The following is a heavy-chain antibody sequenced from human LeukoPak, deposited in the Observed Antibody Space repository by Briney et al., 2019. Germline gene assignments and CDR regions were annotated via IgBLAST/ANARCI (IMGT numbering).Heavy chain of an antibody. Sequence: ASVRVSCKASGYTFTSYAMNWVRQAPGQGLEWMGWINTNTGNPTYAQGFTGRFVFSLDTSVSTAYLQISSLKAEDTAVYYCARERSVWSTSLYGMDVWGQGTTVTVSS. CDR2: INTNTGNP. D-gene: IGHD2-2*01. V-gene: IGHV7-4-1*02. CDR1: GYTFTSYA. CDR3: ARERSVWSTSLYGMDV. J-gene: IGHJ6*02.